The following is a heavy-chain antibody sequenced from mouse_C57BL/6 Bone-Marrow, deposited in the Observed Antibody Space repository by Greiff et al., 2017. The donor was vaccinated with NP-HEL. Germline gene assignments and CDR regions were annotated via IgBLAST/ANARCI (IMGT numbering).Heavy chain of an antibody. CDR2: IYPGSGST. Sequence: QVQLQQPGAELVKPGASVKMSCKASGYTFTSYWITWVKQRPGQGLEWIGDIYPGSGSTNYNEKSKSKATLTVDTSSSTAYMQLSSLTSEDSAVYYCARGIYYDYDAYWYFDVWGTGTTVTVSS. V-gene: IGHV1-55*01. J-gene: IGHJ1*03. D-gene: IGHD2-4*01. CDR3: ARGIYYDYDAYWYFDV. CDR1: GYTFTSYW.